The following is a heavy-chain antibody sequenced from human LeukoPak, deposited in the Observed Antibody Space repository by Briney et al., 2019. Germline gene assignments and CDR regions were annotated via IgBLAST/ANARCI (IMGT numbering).Heavy chain of an antibody. Sequence: PSETLSLTCAVYGGSFSGYYWTWIRQSPWKWLEWIGEITHTGSTNYNPSLKSRVTISVDTSKNQFSLKLNSVTAADTAVYYCARKWGFRSPPDHWRQGALVTVSS. CDR2: ITHTGST. V-gene: IGHV4-34*01. CDR3: ARKWGFRSPPDH. D-gene: IGHD2-8*01. CDR1: GGSFSGYY. J-gene: IGHJ4*02.